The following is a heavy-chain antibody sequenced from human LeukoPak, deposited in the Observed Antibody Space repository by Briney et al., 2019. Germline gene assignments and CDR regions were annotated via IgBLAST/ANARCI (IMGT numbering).Heavy chain of an antibody. Sequence: SETLSLTCTVSGGSISSSSYYWGWIRQPPGKGLEWIESIYYSGSTYYNPSLKSRVTISVDTSKNQFSLKLSSVTAADTAVYYCARVQGYYDSTGYFDLWGRGTLVTVSS. V-gene: IGHV4-39*07. CDR3: ARVQGYYDSTGYFDL. CDR1: GGSISSSSYY. CDR2: IYYSGST. J-gene: IGHJ2*01. D-gene: IGHD3-22*01.